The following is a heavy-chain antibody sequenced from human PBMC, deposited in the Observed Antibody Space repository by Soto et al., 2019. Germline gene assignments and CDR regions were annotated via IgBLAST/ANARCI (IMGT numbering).Heavy chain of an antibody. D-gene: IGHD2-15*01. CDR2: IYHRGSA. CDR3: ARVGYCSGGSCYRFDP. CDR1: GDSINSTNW. V-gene: IGHV4-4*02. J-gene: IGHJ5*02. Sequence: QVQLQESGPGLVKPSGTLSLTCAVSGDSINSTNWWSWVRQPPGKGLEWIGEIYHRGSANYKPSLKSRVTISVDKSKNQFSLKLSSVTAADTAVYYCARVGYCSGGSCYRFDPWGQGTLVTVSS.